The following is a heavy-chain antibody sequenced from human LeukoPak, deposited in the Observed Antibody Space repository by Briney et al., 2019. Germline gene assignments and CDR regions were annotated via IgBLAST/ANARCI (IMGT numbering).Heavy chain of an antibody. Sequence: GGSLRLSCAASGFTFSNYGMHWVRQAPGKGLEWVAFVYYHGNNKYYAASVKGRLTISRDNSRNSLYIQMNSLRTEDTAVYYCARADGTGGPYDYWGQGTLVTVSS. D-gene: IGHD3/OR15-3a*01. J-gene: IGHJ4*02. V-gene: IGHV3-30*19. CDR3: ARADGTGGPYDY. CDR1: GFTFSNYG. CDR2: VYYHGNNK.